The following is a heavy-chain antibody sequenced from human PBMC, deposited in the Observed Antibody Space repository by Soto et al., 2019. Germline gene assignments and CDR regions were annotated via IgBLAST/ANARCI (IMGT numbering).Heavy chain of an antibody. J-gene: IGHJ5*02. D-gene: IGHD3-22*01. Sequence: SETLSLACAVSVYSISSFDYWGWLRQPPGNGLDCIGSIYHGGSTYYNPSLNSRVTLSIDMTNNHVSLILNSVTAADTAVYYCARVGPWVPYYYDSSPYTFENWFDPWGQGPLVTVSS. CDR2: IYHGGST. V-gene: IGHV4-38-2*01. CDR1: VYSISSFDY. CDR3: ARVGPWVPYYYDSSPYTFENWFDP.